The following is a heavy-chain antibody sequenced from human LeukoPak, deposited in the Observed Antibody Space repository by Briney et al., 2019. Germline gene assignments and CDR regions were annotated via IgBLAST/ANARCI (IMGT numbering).Heavy chain of an antibody. CDR2: IYYSGST. D-gene: IGHD2-15*01. CDR3: AGRPKRVVAATPRAFDI. Sequence: SGTLSLTCTVSGGSISSYYWSWIRQPPGKGLEWIGYIYYSGSTNYNPSLKSRVTISVDTSKNQFSLKLSSVTAADTAVYYCAGRPKRVVAATPRAFDIWGQGTMVTVSS. J-gene: IGHJ3*02. V-gene: IGHV4-59*01. CDR1: GGSISSYY.